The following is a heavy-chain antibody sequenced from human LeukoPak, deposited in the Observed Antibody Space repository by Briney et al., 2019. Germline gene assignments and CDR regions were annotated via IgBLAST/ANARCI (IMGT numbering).Heavy chain of an antibody. V-gene: IGHV3-11*04. CDR1: GFTFSDYY. Sequence: PGGSLRLSCAASGFTFSDYYMSWIRQAPGKGLEWVSYISSSGSTIYYADSVKGRFTISRDNAKNSLYLQMNSLRAEDTAVYYCARPRGNVEMATIPFDYWGQGTLVTISS. CDR2: ISSSGSTI. CDR3: ARPRGNVEMATIPFDY. D-gene: IGHD5-24*01. J-gene: IGHJ4*02.